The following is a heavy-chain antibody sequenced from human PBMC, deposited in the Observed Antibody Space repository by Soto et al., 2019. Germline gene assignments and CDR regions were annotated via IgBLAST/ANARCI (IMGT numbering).Heavy chain of an antibody. V-gene: IGHV3-23*01. CDR3: AKDPVGYSRPPTRYGMDV. CDR1: GFTFSRAA. J-gene: IGHJ6*02. CDR2: ISGSGGST. D-gene: IGHD6-13*01. Sequence: GESLRLSCAASGFTFSRAAMCWVRQCPGKGLEWVSAISGSGGSTYYADSVKGRFTISRDNSKNTLYLQMNSLRAEDTAVYYCAKDPVGYSRPPTRYGMDVWGQGTMVTVSS.